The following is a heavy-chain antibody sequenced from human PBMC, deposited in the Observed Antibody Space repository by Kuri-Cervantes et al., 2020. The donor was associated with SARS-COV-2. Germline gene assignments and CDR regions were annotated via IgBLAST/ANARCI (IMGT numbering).Heavy chain of an antibody. CDR3: ARLRRHNNGWFATGYYMDV. CDR1: GGSFSNFH. CDR2: INYSETT. V-gene: IGHV4-34*01. Sequence: SETLSLTCGVYGGSFSNFHWNWVRQPPGKGLEWIGEINYSETTNYNPSLKSRVTISVDTSKNQFSLNLTSVTAADTAVYYCARLRRHNNGWFATGYYMDVWGKGTTVTVSS. J-gene: IGHJ6*03. D-gene: IGHD6-19*01.